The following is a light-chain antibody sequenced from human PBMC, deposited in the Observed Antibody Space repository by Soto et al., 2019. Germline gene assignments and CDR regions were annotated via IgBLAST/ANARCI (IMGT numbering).Light chain of an antibody. CDR3: QQRSNLPWT. CDR1: QRISGY. Sequence: EIVLTQSPATLSLSPVERATLSCMASQRISGYLAWYQQKPGQAPRLLIYDASNRATGIPVRFSGSGYGADYNLTISSLEPEDFAVYYCQQRSNLPWTFGQGTKVDIK. CDR2: DAS. J-gene: IGKJ1*01. V-gene: IGKV3-11*01.